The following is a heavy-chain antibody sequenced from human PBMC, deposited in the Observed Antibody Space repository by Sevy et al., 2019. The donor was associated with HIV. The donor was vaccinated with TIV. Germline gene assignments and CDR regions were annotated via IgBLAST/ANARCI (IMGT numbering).Heavy chain of an antibody. Sequence: GGSLRLSCAATGFTFSSYWMSWVRQAPGKGLEWVANIKQDGSERYYEDSVKGRFTISRDNTKNSLYLQMNSLRVEDTAVYYCARDSQNIVVVPAATINYYYSYYMGVWGKGTTVTVSS. V-gene: IGHV3-7*01. CDR3: ARDSQNIVVVPAATINYYYSYYMGV. J-gene: IGHJ6*03. CDR1: GFTFSSYW. CDR2: IKQDGSER. D-gene: IGHD2-2*01.